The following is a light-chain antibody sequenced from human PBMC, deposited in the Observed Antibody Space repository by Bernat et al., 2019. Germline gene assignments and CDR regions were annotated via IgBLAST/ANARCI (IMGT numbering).Light chain of an antibody. Sequence: DIQMTQSPSSLSASVGDRVTITCKASQAISNYLNWYQQKQGKAPKLLIYDASNLETGVPSRFSGSGSGTDFTFTISSLQPEDIATYYCQQYDNLFTFGPGTKVDIK. CDR1: QAISNY. CDR2: DAS. CDR3: QQYDNLFT. V-gene: IGKV1-33*01. J-gene: IGKJ3*01.